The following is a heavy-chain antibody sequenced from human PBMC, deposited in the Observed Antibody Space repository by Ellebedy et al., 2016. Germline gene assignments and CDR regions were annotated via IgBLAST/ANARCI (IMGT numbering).Heavy chain of an antibody. CDR1: GYTFTGYY. J-gene: IGHJ4*02. CDR3: ARRAGGYDWALSDY. D-gene: IGHD5-12*01. V-gene: IGHV1-2*02. Sequence: ASVKVSCXASGYTFTGYYMHWVRQAPGQGLEWMGWINPNSGGTNYAQKFQGRVTMTRDTSISTAYMELSRLRSDDTAVYYCARRAGGYDWALSDYWGQGILVTVSS. CDR2: INPNSGGT.